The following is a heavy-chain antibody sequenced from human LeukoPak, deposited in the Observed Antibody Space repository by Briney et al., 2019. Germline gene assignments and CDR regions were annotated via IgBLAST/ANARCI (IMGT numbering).Heavy chain of an antibody. V-gene: IGHV3-7*03. D-gene: IGHD6-19*01. CDR2: IKQDGSEK. Sequence: GGSLRLSCAASGFTFYTFSMIWVRQAPGKGLEWVANIKQDGSEKYYADSVKGRFTISRDNSKNTLYLQMNSLRAEDTAVYYCAKDKQWLVTDAFDIWGQGTMVTVSS. CDR1: GFTFYTFS. CDR3: AKDKQWLVTDAFDI. J-gene: IGHJ3*02.